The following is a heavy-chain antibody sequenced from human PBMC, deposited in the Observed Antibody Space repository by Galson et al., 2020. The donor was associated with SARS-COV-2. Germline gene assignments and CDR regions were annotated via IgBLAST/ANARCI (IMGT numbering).Heavy chain of an antibody. V-gene: IGHV1-2*04. CDR1: GYTFTAYY. D-gene: IGHD5-12*01. CDR3: ARETEMATFNYFDY. Sequence: ASVQVSCKTSGYTFTAYYIHWVRQPPGQGLEWMGWTNPNTGGTHYAQKFQGWVTMTRDTSISTAYMALSRLKSDDTAVYYCARETEMATFNYFDYWGQGTLVTVSS. CDR2: TNPNTGGT. J-gene: IGHJ4*02.